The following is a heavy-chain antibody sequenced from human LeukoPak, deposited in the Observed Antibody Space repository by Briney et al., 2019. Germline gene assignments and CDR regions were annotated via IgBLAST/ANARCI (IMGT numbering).Heavy chain of an antibody. D-gene: IGHD3-16*02. Sequence: PGGSLRLSCAASGFTFSSYSMNWVRQAPGKGLEWVSSISSSSSYIYYADSVKGRFTISRDNAKNSLYLQMNSLRAEDTAVYYCARDGYDYVWGSYRFLRAFDIWGQGTMVTVSS. J-gene: IGHJ3*02. CDR3: ARDGYDYVWGSYRFLRAFDI. CDR1: GFTFSSYS. V-gene: IGHV3-21*01. CDR2: ISSSSSYI.